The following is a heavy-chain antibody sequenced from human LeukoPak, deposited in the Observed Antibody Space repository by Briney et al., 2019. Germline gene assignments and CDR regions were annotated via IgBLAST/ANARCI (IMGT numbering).Heavy chain of an antibody. V-gene: IGHV4-39*07. D-gene: IGHD3-10*01. CDR1: GDSIKSSTYY. Sequence: PSETLSLTCTVSGDSIKSSTYYWGWIRQPPGKGLEWIGSIYYSGSTYYNPSLKSRVTISVDTSKNQFSLKLSSVTAADTAVFYCARDIGGLAVHDAFDIWGQGTMVTVSS. CDR3: ARDIGGLAVHDAFDI. J-gene: IGHJ3*02. CDR2: IYYSGST.